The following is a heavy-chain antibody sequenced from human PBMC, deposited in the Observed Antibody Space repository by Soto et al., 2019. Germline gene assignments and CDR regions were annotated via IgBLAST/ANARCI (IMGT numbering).Heavy chain of an antibody. J-gene: IGHJ6*02. Sequence: PGGSLRLSCAASVFTFSDYYMTLIRQAPGKGLEWVSYISSSGNSIYYADSVKGRFTISRDNAKNSLYLQMNSMRAEDTAVYFCARDLRYRLPPYYYYGMDVWGQGTKVTVSS. CDR1: VFTFSDYY. CDR2: ISSSGNSI. D-gene: IGHD2-2*01. CDR3: ARDLRYRLPPYYYYGMDV. V-gene: IGHV3-11*01.